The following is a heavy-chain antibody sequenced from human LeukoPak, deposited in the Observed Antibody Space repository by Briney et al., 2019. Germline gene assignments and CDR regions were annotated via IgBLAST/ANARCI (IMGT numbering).Heavy chain of an antibody. J-gene: IGHJ4*02. V-gene: IGHV4-38-2*02. D-gene: IGHD3-10*01. CDR1: GYSISSGYY. Sequence: PSETLSLTCTVSGYSISSGYYWGWIRQPPGKGLEWIGSIYHSGSTYYNPSLKSRVTISVDTSKNQFSLKLSSVTAADTAVYYCARDSSYGSGSYSDYWGQGTLVTVSS. CDR3: ARDSSYGSGSYSDY. CDR2: IYHSGST.